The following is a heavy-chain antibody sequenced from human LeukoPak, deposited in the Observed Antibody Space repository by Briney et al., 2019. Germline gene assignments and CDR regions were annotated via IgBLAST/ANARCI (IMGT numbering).Heavy chain of an antibody. V-gene: IGHV1-69*01. Sequence: GASVKVSCKASGGTFSSCAISWVRQAPGQGLEWMGGIIPIFGTANYAQKFQGRVTITADESTSTAYMELSSLRSEDTAVYYCARLRGYSYGYNYYGMDVWGKGTTVTVSS. J-gene: IGHJ6*04. CDR2: IIPIFGTA. CDR1: GGTFSSCA. CDR3: ARLRGYSYGYNYYGMDV. D-gene: IGHD5-18*01.